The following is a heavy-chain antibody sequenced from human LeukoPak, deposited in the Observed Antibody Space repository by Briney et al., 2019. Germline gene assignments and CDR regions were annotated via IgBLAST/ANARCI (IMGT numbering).Heavy chain of an antibody. J-gene: IGHJ5*02. Sequence: SETLCLTCAVYGGSFSGYYWSWIRQPPGKGLEWIGEINHSGSTNYNPSLKSRVTISVDTSKNQFSLKLSSVTAADTAVYYCAREGSSLTTLGGGNWFDPWGQGTLVTVSS. CDR3: AREGSSLTTLGGGNWFDP. CDR1: GGSFSGYY. D-gene: IGHD3-16*01. CDR2: INHSGST. V-gene: IGHV4-34*01.